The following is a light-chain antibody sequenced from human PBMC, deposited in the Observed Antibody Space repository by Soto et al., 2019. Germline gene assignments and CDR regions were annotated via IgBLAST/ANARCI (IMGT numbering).Light chain of an antibody. Sequence: EIVLTQSPGTLSLSQGERATLSCRASQGVSSTYLAWYQQRLGQAPRLLIFGASSRATGIPDRFSGSGSGTDFTLTISSLVPEEYAMCFCRTVAASPLHSLGEGSK. J-gene: IGKJ2*03. CDR2: GAS. CDR3: RTVAASPLHS. V-gene: IGKV3-20*01. CDR1: QGVSSTY.